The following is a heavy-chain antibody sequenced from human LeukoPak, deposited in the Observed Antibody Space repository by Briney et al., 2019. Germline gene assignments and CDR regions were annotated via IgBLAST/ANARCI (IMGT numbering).Heavy chain of an antibody. CDR3: ARHGSSGVVITNFDY. Sequence: SETLSLTCIVCGGSNSSSDYYWGWIRQPPGKGLEWIGTMFYSGITYYSPSLKSRVTISVDTSKNQFSLKLSSVTAADTAVYFCARHGSSGVVITNFDYWGQGTLVTVSS. CDR2: MFYSGIT. V-gene: IGHV4-39*01. J-gene: IGHJ4*02. D-gene: IGHD3-3*01. CDR1: GGSNSSSDYY.